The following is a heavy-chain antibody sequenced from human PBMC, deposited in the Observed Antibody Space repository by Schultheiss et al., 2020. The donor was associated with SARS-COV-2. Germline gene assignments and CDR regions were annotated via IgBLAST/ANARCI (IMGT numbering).Heavy chain of an antibody. CDR2: IWYDGSNK. J-gene: IGHJ3*02. Sequence: GGSLRLSCAASGFTFSSYGMHWVRQAPGKGLEWVAVIWYDGSNKYYADSVKGRFTISRDNSKNTLYLQMNSLRAEDTAVYYCAATVSAGDAFDIWGQGTTVTVSS. D-gene: IGHD4-17*01. CDR1: GFTFSSYG. CDR3: AATVSAGDAFDI. V-gene: IGHV3-33*01.